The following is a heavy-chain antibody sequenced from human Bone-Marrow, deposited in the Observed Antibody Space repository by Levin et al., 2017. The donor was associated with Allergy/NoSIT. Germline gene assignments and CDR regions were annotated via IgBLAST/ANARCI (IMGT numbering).Heavy chain of an antibody. CDR2: ISGSGGST. D-gene: IGHD2-2*02. J-gene: IGHJ6*02. V-gene: IGHV3-23*01. CDR3: AKDKSDIVVVPAAIGGDGMDV. Sequence: SCAASGFTFSSYAMSWVRQAPGKGLEWVSAISGSGGSTYYADSVKGRFTISRDNSKNTLYLQMNSLRAEDTAVYYCAKDKSDIVVVPAAIGGDGMDVWGQGTTVTVSS. CDR1: GFTFSSYA.